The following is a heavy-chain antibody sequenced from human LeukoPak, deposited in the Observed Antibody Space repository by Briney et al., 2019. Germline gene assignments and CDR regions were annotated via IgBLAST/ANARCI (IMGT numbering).Heavy chain of an antibody. J-gene: IGHJ4*02. CDR3: ARDRYSGSFQEFDY. D-gene: IGHD1-26*01. V-gene: IGHV1-46*01. CDR2: INPSGGST. CDR1: GYTFTSYY. Sequence: GASVKVSCKASGYTFTSYYMHWVRQAPGQGLEWMGIINPSGGSTSYAQKFQGRVTITADKSTSTAYMELSSLRSEDTAVYYCARDRYSGSFQEFDYWGQGTLVTVSS.